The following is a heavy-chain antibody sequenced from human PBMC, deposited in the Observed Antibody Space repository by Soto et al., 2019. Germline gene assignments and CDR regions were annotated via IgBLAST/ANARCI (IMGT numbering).Heavy chain of an antibody. V-gene: IGHV1-18*01. CDR1: GYPFTNFP. J-gene: IGHJ4*02. D-gene: IGHD2-15*01. CDR2: ISAYNGNT. CDR3: ARDGSRGLPSDPKYYFDY. Sequence: QVQLVQSGPEVKKPGASVKVSCKASGYPFTNFPITWVRQAPGQGLEWMGWISAYNGNTNYAQKLQGRVTMTTDTSTRTAYMELRSLRSDDTAVYYCARDGSRGLPSDPKYYFDYWGQGTLVTVSS.